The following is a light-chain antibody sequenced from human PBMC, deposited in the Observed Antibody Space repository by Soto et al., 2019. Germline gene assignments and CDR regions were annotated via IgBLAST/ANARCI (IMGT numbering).Light chain of an antibody. Sequence: DIQMTQSPSSLSASVGDRVTITCRASQDISYYLNWYQQRPGKAPKRLIYDASNLERGGPSRYRGNRSVTHFTFAINSLPPEGVATYDCHQSDSLPITFGQGTRLQ. CDR1: QDISYY. J-gene: IGKJ5*01. CDR2: DAS. V-gene: IGKV1-33*01. CDR3: HQSDSLPIT.